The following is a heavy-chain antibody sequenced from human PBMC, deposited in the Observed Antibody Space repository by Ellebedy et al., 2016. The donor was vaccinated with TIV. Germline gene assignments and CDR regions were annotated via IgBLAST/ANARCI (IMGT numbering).Heavy chain of an antibody. CDR3: ARGYSSGSQTLDY. D-gene: IGHD2-15*01. J-gene: IGHJ4*02. V-gene: IGHV3-23*01. CDR1: GFTFSSYA. Sequence: PGGSLRLSCAASGFTFSSYAMTRVRQASGKGLEWASSIGTTSLTFYADSVKGRFAISRDNSKNTLYLQMNSLRAEDTAMYYCARGYSSGSQTLDYWGQGTLVTVSS. CDR2: IGTTSLT.